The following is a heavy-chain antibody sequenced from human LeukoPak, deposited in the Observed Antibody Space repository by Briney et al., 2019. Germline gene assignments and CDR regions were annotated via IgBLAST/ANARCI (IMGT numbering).Heavy chain of an antibody. J-gene: IGHJ4*02. D-gene: IGHD5-18*01. CDR1: GGSISSYY. Sequence: SETLSLTCTVSGGSISSYYWSWIRQPAGKGPEWIGRIYTSGSTNYNPSLKSRVTISVDKSKNQFSLKLSSVTAADTAVYYCARDQASDTAMVAYHFDYWGQGTLVTVSS. CDR3: ARDQASDTAMVAYHFDY. CDR2: IYTSGST. V-gene: IGHV4-4*07.